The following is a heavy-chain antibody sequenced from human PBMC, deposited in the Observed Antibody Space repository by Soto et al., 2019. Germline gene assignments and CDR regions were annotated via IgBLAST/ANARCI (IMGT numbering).Heavy chain of an antibody. V-gene: IGHV1-69*13. CDR1: GGTCSSYA. Sequence: SVKVSCKASGGTCSSYAISWVRQAPGQGLEWMGGIIPIFGTANYAQKFQGRVTITADESTSTAYMELSSLRSEDTAVYYCARVAPVAGTFYFDYWGQGTLVTVS. CDR2: IIPIFGTA. J-gene: IGHJ4*02. CDR3: ARVAPVAGTFYFDY. D-gene: IGHD6-19*01.